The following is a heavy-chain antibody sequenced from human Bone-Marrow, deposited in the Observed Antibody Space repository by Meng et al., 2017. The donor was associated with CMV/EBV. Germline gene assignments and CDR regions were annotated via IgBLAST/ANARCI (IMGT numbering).Heavy chain of an antibody. V-gene: IGHV3-48*04. J-gene: IGHJ5*02. CDR3: ARPMRTYGQWLPTSP. CDR1: GFTFSSYS. CDR2: ISSSSSTI. D-gene: IGHD6-19*01. Sequence: GGSLRLSYAASGFTFSSYSMNWVRQAPGKGLEWVSYISSSSSTIYYADSVKGRFTISRDNAKNSLYLQMNSLRAEDTAVYNCARPMRTYGQWLPTSPWGQGTLVTVSS.